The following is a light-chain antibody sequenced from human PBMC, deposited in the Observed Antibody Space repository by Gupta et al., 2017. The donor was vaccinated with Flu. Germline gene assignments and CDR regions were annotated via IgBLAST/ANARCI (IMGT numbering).Light chain of an antibody. CDR3: MQGSNWPYT. CDR2: KIS. CDR1: QSLVYADGNIY. V-gene: IGKV2-30*01. J-gene: IGKJ2*01. Sequence: DVVMTQTPVSLPVTLGQPATISCKSSQSLVYADGNIYLNWFHQRPGQSPRRLIYKISNRDSGVPDRFSGSGSGTDFTLKITRVEAEDVGLYYCMQGSNWPYTFGQGTKLEIK.